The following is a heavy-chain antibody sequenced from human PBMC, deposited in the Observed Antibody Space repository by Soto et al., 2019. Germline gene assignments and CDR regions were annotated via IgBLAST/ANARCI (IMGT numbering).Heavy chain of an antibody. CDR3: AAVRITIFGVAQSDAFDI. J-gene: IGHJ3*02. CDR2: IVVGSGHT. CDR1: GFTFTSSA. V-gene: IGHV1-58*01. D-gene: IGHD3-3*01. Sequence: GASVKVSCKASGFTFTSSAVQWVRQARGQRLEWIGWIVVGSGHTNYAQKFQERVTITRDMSTSTAYMELSSLRSEDTAVYYCAAVRITIFGVAQSDAFDIWGQGTMVTVSS.